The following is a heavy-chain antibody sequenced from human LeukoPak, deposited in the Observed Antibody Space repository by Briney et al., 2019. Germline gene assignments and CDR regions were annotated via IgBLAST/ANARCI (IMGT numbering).Heavy chain of an antibody. D-gene: IGHD1-26*01. CDR2: IYYSGST. Sequence: SETLSLTCTVSGGSISSSSYYWGWIRQPPGKGLEWIGSIYYSGSTYYNPSLKSRVTISVDTSKNQFSLKLSSVTAEDTAVYYCARDPWELPLDYWGQGTLVTVSS. CDR3: ARDPWELPLDY. V-gene: IGHV4-39*07. CDR1: GGSISSSSYY. J-gene: IGHJ4*02.